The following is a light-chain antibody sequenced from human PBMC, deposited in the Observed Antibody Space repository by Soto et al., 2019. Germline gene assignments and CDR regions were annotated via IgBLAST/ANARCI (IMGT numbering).Light chain of an antibody. CDR2: GAS. CDR1: QSVSSN. Sequence: EIVLTQSPATLSLSPGERATLSCRASQSVSSNLAWYQQKLGQAPRLLIYGASTRATGIPARFSGSGSGTEFTLTISSLQSEDLAVYYCQQYNKWPKAFGQGTKVDI. V-gene: IGKV3-15*01. CDR3: QQYNKWPKA. J-gene: IGKJ1*01.